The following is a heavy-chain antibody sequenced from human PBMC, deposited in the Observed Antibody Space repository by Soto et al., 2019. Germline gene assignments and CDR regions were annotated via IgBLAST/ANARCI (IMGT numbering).Heavy chain of an antibody. CDR2: IDTSGAT. D-gene: IGHD4-4*01. J-gene: IGHJ6*02. Sequence: PGGSRRLSYVDSGFTFSSYDMYWVRQVTGKGLEWVSFIDTSGATYYPGSVKGRFTLSRENAKNSVYLQMNSLRAGDTAVYYCARALTTVSTFYGMDVWGQGTTVTVSS. CDR1: GFTFSSYD. CDR3: ARALTTVSTFYGMDV. V-gene: IGHV3-13*01.